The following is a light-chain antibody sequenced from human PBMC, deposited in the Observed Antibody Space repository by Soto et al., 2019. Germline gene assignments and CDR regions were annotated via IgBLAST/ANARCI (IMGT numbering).Light chain of an antibody. CDR1: QSVSSSY. V-gene: IGKV3-20*01. J-gene: IGKJ1*01. Sequence: EIVLTQSPGTLSLSPGERATLSCRASQSVSSSYLAWYQQKPGQAPRLLIYGASSRATGIPDRFSGGGSGTDFTLTIRRLEPEDFAVYYCQQYGSSPRTFGQGTKVDIK. CDR2: GAS. CDR3: QQYGSSPRT.